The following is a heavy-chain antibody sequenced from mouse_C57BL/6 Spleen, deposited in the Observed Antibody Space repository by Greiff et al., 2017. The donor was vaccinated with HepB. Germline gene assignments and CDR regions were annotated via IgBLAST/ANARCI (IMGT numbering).Heavy chain of an antibody. CDR3: ASYYGNYYWYFDV. CDR2: IWSGGST. D-gene: IGHD2-1*01. V-gene: IGHV2-2*01. J-gene: IGHJ1*03. CDR1: GFSLTSYG. Sequence: VQRVESGPGLVQPSQSLSITCTVSGFSLTSYGVHWVRQSPGKGLEWLGVIWSGGSTDYNAAFISRLSISKDNSKSQVFFKMNSLQADDTAIYYCASYYGNYYWYFDVWGTGTTVTVSS.